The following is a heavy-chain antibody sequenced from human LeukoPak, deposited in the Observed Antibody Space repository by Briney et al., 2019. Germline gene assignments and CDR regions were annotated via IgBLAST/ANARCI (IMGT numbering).Heavy chain of an antibody. CDR2: IYYSGST. D-gene: IGHD2-2*01. V-gene: IGHV4-59*08. J-gene: IGHJ4*02. Sequence: KPSETLSLTCTVSGGSISSYYWSWIRQPPGKGLEWIGYIYYSGSTKYNPSLKSRVTISVDTSKNQFSLKLSSVSAADTAGYYCARHAIVPAAMDQFDYWGQGTLVTVSS. CDR3: ARHAIVPAAMDQFDY. CDR1: GGSISSYY.